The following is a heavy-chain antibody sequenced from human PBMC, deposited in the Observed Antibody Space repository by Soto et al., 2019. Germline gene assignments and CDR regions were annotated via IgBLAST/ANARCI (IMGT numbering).Heavy chain of an antibody. V-gene: IGHV4-30-4*01. Sequence: SETLSLTCTVSGGSISSGDYYWSWIRQPPGKGLEWIGYIYYSGSTYYNPSLKSRVTISVDTSKNQFSLKLSSVTAADTAVYYCARQADYGDLYWYFDPWGRGTLVTVSS. CDR3: ARQADYGDLYWYFDP. CDR1: GGSISSGDYY. J-gene: IGHJ2*01. CDR2: IYYSGST. D-gene: IGHD4-17*01.